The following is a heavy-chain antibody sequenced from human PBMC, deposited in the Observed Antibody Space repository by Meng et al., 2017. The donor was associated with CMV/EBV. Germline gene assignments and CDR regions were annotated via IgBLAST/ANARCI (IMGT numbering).Heavy chain of an antibody. CDR1: VGYTRTGRDY. CDR3: AKHGDYNWFDP. CDR2: IYYSGST. Sequence: CTGSVGYTRTGRDYWSWIRQDPGKGLEWIGYIYYSGSTFYNPPLKSRVTMSIDTSKNQFSMNLRSVTAADTAIYYCAKHGDYNWFDPWGQGTLVTVSS. V-gene: IGHV4-31*03. D-gene: IGHD3-3*01. J-gene: IGHJ5*02.